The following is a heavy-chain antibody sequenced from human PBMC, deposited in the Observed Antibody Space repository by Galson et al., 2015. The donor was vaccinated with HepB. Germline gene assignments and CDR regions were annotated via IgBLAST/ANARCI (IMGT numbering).Heavy chain of an antibody. CDR1: GFTFSRYA. CDR2: IDSLGGST. D-gene: IGHD3-10*01. Sequence: SLRLSCAVSGFTFSRYAMHWVRQAPGKGLEYVAVIDSLGGSTYYADSVKGRFTISRDNSRNTLRLQMSSLRAEDTAVYYCVKADPYGSGSYYSAWGQGTLVTVSS. CDR3: VKADPYGSGSYYSA. J-gene: IGHJ5*02. V-gene: IGHV3-64D*06.